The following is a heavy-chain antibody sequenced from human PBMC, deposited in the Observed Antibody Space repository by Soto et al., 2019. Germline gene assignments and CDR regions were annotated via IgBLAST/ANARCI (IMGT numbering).Heavy chain of an antibody. CDR1: GGSISRYY. Sequence: SETLSLTCTVSGGSISRYYWSWIRQPPGKGLEWIGYVYYSGTTNYNPSLRSRVTISVDTSNNQFSLRLSSVTAADTAVYYCSRAPSAYSRGYGMDVWGQGTTVTVSS. CDR2: VYYSGTT. J-gene: IGHJ6*02. D-gene: IGHD5-18*01. CDR3: SRAPSAYSRGYGMDV. V-gene: IGHV4-59*01.